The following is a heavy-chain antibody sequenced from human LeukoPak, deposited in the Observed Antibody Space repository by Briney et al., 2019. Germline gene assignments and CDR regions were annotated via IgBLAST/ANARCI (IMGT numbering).Heavy chain of an antibody. Sequence: PSETLSLTCTVSGGSISSSSYCWGWIRQPPGKGLEWIGSIYYSGSTYYNPSLKSRVTISVDTSKNQFSLKLSSVTAADTAVYYCARLRNSRYYFDYWGQGTLVTVSS. CDR1: GGSISSSSYC. D-gene: IGHD2/OR15-2a*01. CDR2: IYYSGST. V-gene: IGHV4-39*01. J-gene: IGHJ4*02. CDR3: ARLRNSRYYFDY.